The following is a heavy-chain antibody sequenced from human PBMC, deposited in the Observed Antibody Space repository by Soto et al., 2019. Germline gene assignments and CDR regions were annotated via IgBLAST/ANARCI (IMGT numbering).Heavy chain of an antibody. V-gene: IGHV3-48*02. CDR2: VSPGGDTV. Sequence: DVQLAESGGGLVQPGGSLRLSCVASGFPYSVYSMDWVRQVPGKGLEGLAYVSPGGDTVHYADSVNGRFFISRDTPRNSVFLQMNSLRHEDTAVYYCVRGSRANCFDLWGPGTVVTVSS. CDR3: VRGSRANCFDL. J-gene: IGHJ3*01. CDR1: GFPYSVYS.